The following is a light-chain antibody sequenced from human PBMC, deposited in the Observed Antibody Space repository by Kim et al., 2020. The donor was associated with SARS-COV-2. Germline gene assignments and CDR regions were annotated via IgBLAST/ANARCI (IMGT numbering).Light chain of an antibody. Sequence: AAVDDRLTFTCRASQDISNYLAWYQQKPGKVPKLLIYAASTVKAGVPTRCSGSGSGTDFTLTSSSLQPEDVATYYCQKYNSAPWTFGQGTKVDIK. J-gene: IGKJ1*01. CDR3: QKYNSAPWT. CDR2: AAS. CDR1: QDISNY. V-gene: IGKV1-27*01.